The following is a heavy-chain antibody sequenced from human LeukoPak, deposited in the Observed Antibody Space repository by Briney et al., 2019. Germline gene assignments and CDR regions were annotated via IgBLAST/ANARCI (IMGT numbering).Heavy chain of an antibody. J-gene: IGHJ6*02. V-gene: IGHV3-11*01. CDR1: GFTFSDYH. Sequence: SGGSLRLSCAASGFTFSDYHMSWIRQAPGKGLEWVSYISAGGNTIYYADSMKGRFTISRDNAKNSLFLQMNSLRAEDTAVYYCARDGSRYCSSRSCYSGYYYYSMDVWGQGTTVTVSS. D-gene: IGHD2-2*01. CDR3: ARDGSRYCSSRSCYSGYYYYSMDV. CDR2: ISAGGNTI.